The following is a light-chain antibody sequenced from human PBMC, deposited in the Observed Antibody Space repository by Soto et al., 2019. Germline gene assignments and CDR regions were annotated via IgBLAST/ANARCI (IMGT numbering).Light chain of an antibody. CDR2: NNH. CDR1: SSTIGSNP. CDR3: AAWDDSLNGVV. J-gene: IGLJ2*01. V-gene: IGLV1-44*01. Sequence: QSALTQPPSASGTPGQRVTISCSGSSSTIGSNPVNWYQQLPGTAPKLLIYNNHQRPSGVPDRFSGSKSGTSASLAISGLQSDDETDYFCAAWDDSLNGVVFGGGTKVTVL.